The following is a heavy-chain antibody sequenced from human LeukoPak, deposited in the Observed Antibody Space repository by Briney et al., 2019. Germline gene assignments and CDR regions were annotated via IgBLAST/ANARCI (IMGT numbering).Heavy chain of an antibody. CDR1: GFTFSSYW. CDR3: AKDQRLGELSSPYFDY. D-gene: IGHD3-16*02. V-gene: IGHV3-7*03. Sequence: GGSLRLSCAASGFTFSSYWMSWVRQAPGKGLEWVANIKQDGSEKYYVDSVKGRFTISRDNAKNSLYLQMNSLRAEDTAVYYCAKDQRLGELSSPYFDYWGQGTLVTVSS. CDR2: IKQDGSEK. J-gene: IGHJ4*02.